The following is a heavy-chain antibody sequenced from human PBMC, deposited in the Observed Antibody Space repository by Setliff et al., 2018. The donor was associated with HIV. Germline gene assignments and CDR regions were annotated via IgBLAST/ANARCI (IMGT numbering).Heavy chain of an antibody. J-gene: IGHJ6*02. CDR2: ISNTGSST. CDR1: GLTLSSYA. Sequence: LRLSCVTSGLTLSSYAMNWVRQAPGKGLEWLSGISNTGSSTYYGDSVKGRFTISRDTSRNTLYLQMNSLRVEDSALYYCAKVPLFVVVPAALGGMDVWGQGTTVTVSS. CDR3: AKVPLFVVVPAALGGMDV. D-gene: IGHD2-2*01. V-gene: IGHV3-23*01.